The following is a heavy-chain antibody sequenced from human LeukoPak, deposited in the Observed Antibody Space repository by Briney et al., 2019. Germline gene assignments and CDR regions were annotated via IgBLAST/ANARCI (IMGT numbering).Heavy chain of an antibody. CDR1: GGTFSSYA. V-gene: IGHV1-69*05. CDR2: IIPIFGTA. CDR3: ARDRQFGGYSYGLYYYYMDV. D-gene: IGHD5-18*01. Sequence: GASVKVSCKASGGTFSSYAISWVRQAPGQGLEWMGRIIPIFGTANYAQKFQGRVTITTDESTSTAYMELSSLRSEDTAVYYSARDRQFGGYSYGLYYYYMDVWGKGTTVTVSS. J-gene: IGHJ6*03.